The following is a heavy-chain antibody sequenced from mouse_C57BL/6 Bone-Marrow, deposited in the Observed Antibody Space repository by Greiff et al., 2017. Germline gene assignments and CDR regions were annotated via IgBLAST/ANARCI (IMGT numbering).Heavy chain of an antibody. V-gene: IGHV1-63*01. CDR3: ARWSFYAMDY. Sequence: VQLQQSGAELVRPGTSVKMSCKASGYTFTNYWIGWAKQRPGHGLEWIGDIYPGGGYTNYNEKFKGKATLTADTSSSPAYMQVSSLTSEDSAIYYCARWSFYAMDYWGQGTAVTVSS. CDR2: IYPGGGYT. J-gene: IGHJ4*01. CDR1: GYTFTNYW.